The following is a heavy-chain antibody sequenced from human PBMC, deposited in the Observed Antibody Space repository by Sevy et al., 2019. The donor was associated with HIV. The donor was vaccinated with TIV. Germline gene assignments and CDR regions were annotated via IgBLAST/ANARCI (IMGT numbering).Heavy chain of an antibody. CDR2: IKQDGSMK. V-gene: IGHV3-7*01. J-gene: IGHJ4*02. CDR1: GFTFSSYW. CDR3: ARSIAAIGPDY. D-gene: IGHD6-13*01. Sequence: GGSLRLSCAGSGFTFSSYWMTWVRQAPGTGLEWVANIKQDGSMKYYEISVKGRLTISRDNAKNSVYLQMNSLRAEDTAIYYCARSIAAIGPDYWGQGTLVTVSS.